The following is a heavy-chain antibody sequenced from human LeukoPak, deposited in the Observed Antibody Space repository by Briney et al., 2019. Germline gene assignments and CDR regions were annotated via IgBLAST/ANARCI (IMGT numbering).Heavy chain of an antibody. Sequence: GGSLRLSCAASGFTFSSYEMNWVRQAPRKGLEWVSCISSSGSTISYADSVKGRFTISRDNAKNSLYLQMNSLRAEDTAVYYCARDDGGYSGYDRLDYWGQGTLVAVSS. J-gene: IGHJ4*02. CDR1: GFTFSSYE. CDR2: ISSSGSTI. D-gene: IGHD5-12*01. CDR3: ARDDGGYSGYDRLDY. V-gene: IGHV3-48*03.